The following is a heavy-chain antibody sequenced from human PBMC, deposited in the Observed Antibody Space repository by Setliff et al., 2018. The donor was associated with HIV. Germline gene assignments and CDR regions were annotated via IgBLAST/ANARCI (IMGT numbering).Heavy chain of an antibody. J-gene: IGHJ6*02. Sequence: KPSETLSLTCNVSGASISSYYWTWIRQSPGNRLEWLGYITDSGNTNYNPSLRRRVTISADTSKNQVSLRLRSVTAADTAVYYCARETQQSYNIVTGYNYYYGIDVWGQGTTVTVS. CDR1: GASISSYY. D-gene: IGHD3-9*01. CDR2: ITDSGNT. V-gene: IGHV4-59*01. CDR3: ARETQQSYNIVTGYNYYYGIDV.